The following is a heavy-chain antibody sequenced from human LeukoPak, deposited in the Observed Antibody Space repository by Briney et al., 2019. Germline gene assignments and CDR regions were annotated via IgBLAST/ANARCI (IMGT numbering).Heavy chain of an antibody. V-gene: IGHV4-4*07. Sequence: PSETLSLTCTVSGGSISSDYWTWIRQPAGKGLEWIGRISTSGSTNYNPSLKSRLTMSVDTSKNQLSLKLTSVTAADTAVYYCARDRGLRLWGDYYYYMDVWGKGTTVTISS. CDR2: ISTSGST. CDR1: GGSISSDY. J-gene: IGHJ6*03. CDR3: ARDRGLRLWGDYYYYMDV. D-gene: IGHD5-12*01.